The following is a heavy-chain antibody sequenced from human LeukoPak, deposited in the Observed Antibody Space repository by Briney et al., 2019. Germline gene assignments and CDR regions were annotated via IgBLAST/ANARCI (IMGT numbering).Heavy chain of an antibody. V-gene: IGHV4-34*01. CDR2: INHSGST. J-gene: IGHJ5*02. CDR1: GGSFSGYY. CDR3: ARLVPPGWFDP. Sequence: SETLSLTCAVYGGSFSGYYWSWIRQPPGKGLEWIGEINHSGSTYSNPSLKSRVTISMDTSNNQFSLKLTSVTAADTAVYYCARLVPPGWFDPWGQGTLVTVSS.